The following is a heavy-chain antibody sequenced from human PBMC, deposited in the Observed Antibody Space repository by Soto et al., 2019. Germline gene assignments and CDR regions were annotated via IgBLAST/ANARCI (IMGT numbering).Heavy chain of an antibody. CDR1: GFTFDDYA. CDR3: AKDMRDCTNGVCPFDY. J-gene: IGHJ4*02. CDR2: ISWNSGSI. D-gene: IGHD2-8*01. Sequence: PGGSLRLSCAASGFTFDDYAMHWVRQAPGKGLEWVSGISWNSGSIGYADSVKGRFTISRDNAKNSLYLQMNSLRAEDTALYYCAKDMRDCTNGVCPFDYWGQGTLVTVSS. V-gene: IGHV3-9*01.